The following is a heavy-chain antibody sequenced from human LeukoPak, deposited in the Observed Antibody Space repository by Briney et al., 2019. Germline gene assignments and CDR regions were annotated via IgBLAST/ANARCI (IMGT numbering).Heavy chain of an antibody. V-gene: IGHV3-30*02. J-gene: IGHJ4*02. CDR3: AKDSNGGYVSVGIDY. D-gene: IGHD2-8*01. CDR1: RFVFSNYG. Sequence: GRSLSLSCQIARFVFSNYGMHWVRQAAGKGLELVAFARYDESNDYYADSVKGRLTIYRDNCRNTLDLQMNSLRAEDTGVYSCAKDSNGGYVSVGIDYWGLGTLVTVSS. CDR2: ARYDESND.